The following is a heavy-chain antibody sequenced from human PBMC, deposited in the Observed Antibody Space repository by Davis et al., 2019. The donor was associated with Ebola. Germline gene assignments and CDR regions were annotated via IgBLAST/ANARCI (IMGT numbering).Heavy chain of an antibody. CDR2: IKADGSAK. V-gene: IGHV3-7*01. Sequence: GESLKISCAASGFTFSSSWMTWVRQAPEKGLEWVATIKADGSAKYYVDSVKGRFTISRDNVKNSLYLQMDSLRAEDTAVYYCARWASVGYWGRGTLVTVSS. CDR3: ARWASVGY. J-gene: IGHJ4*02. D-gene: IGHD1-26*01. CDR1: GFTFSSSW.